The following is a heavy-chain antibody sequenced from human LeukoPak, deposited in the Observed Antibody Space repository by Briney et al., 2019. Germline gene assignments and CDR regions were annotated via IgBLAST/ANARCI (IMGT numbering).Heavy chain of an antibody. CDR3: ATCTTVTTLWERYAFDI. V-gene: IGHV1-69*06. CDR1: GGTFSSYA. J-gene: IGHJ3*02. D-gene: IGHD4-17*01. Sequence: SVKVSCKASGGTFSSYAISWVRQAPGQGLEWMGGIIPIFGTANYAQKFQGRVTITADKSTSTAYMELSSLRSEDTAVYYCATCTTVTTLWERYAFDIWGQGTMVTVSS. CDR2: IIPIFGTA.